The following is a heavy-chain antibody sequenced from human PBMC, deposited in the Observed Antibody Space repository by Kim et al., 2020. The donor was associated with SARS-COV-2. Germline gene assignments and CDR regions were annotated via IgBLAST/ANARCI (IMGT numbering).Heavy chain of an antibody. Sequence: GGSLRLSCAASGFTFSSYWMSWVRQAPGKGLEWVANIKQDGSEKYYVDSVKGRFTISRDNAKNSLYLQMNSLRAEDTAVYYCARVIVATIEGVGYFQHWGQGTLVTVSS. D-gene: IGHD5-12*01. CDR1: GFTFSSYW. CDR2: IKQDGSEK. CDR3: ARVIVATIEGVGYFQH. J-gene: IGHJ1*01. V-gene: IGHV3-7*01.